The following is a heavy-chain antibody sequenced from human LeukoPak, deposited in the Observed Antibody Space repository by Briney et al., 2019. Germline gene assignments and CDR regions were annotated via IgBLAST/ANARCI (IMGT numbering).Heavy chain of an antibody. Sequence: GGSLRLSCAASGFTFSSYSMNWVRQAPGKGLEWVSSISSSSSYIYYADSVKGRFTISRDNAKNSLYLQMNSLRAEDTAVYYCARDLSVTAPNYYGMDVWGQGTTVTVSS. CDR1: GFTFSSYS. CDR2: ISSSSSYI. V-gene: IGHV3-21*01. CDR3: ARDLSVTAPNYYGMDV. J-gene: IGHJ6*02. D-gene: IGHD2-21*02.